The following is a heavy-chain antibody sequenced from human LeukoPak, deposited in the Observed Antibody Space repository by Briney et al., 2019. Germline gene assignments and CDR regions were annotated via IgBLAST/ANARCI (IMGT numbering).Heavy chain of an antibody. CDR2: ISAYNGNT. CDR3: ARDKSSTSFGTYYYYGMDV. Sequence: ASVKVSCKASGYTFTSYGISWVRQAPGQGLEWMGWISAYNGNTNYAQKLQGRVTMTTDTSTSTAYMELRSLRSDDTAVYYCARDKSSTSFGTYYYYGMDVWGQGTTVTVSS. D-gene: IGHD2-2*01. V-gene: IGHV1-18*01. J-gene: IGHJ6*02. CDR1: GYTFTSYG.